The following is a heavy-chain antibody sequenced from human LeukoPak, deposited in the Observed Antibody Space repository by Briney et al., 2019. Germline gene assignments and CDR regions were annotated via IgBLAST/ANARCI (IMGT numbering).Heavy chain of an antibody. J-gene: IGHJ6*03. Sequence: PGGSLTLSCAASGFTFSASWMSWVRHAPGKGLEWVANIKQDGTEQYTADSLKGRFTISRDNAKRLLFLQMNSLRAEDTAVYYCARVGPPYYYYYMDVWGNGTTVTVSS. CDR2: IKQDGTEQ. CDR1: GFTFSASW. CDR3: ARVGPPYYYYYMDV. V-gene: IGHV3-7*01.